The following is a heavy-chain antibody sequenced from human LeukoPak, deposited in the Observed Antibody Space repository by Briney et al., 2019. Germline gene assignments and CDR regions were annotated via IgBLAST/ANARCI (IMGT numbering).Heavy chain of an antibody. J-gene: IGHJ5*02. V-gene: IGHV3-21*01. D-gene: IGHD2-15*01. CDR2: ISGSGGTT. CDR1: GITFSNYA. Sequence: PGGSLRLSCAASGITFSNYAMNWVRQAPGKGLEWVSAISGSGGTTYYADSVKGRFTISRDNAKNSLYLQMNSLRAEDTAVYYCARDTASRTSKDDWFDPWGQGTLVTVSS. CDR3: ARDTASRTSKDDWFDP.